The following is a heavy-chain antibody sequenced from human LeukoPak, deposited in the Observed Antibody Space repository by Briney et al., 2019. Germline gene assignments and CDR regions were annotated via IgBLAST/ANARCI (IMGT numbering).Heavy chain of an antibody. Sequence: ASVKVSCKASGYTFTGYYMHWVRQAPGQGLEWMGWINPNSGGTNYAQKFQGRVTMTRDTSISTAYLQWSSLKASDTAMYYCATYTTYYYDSSGYYTDYWGQGTLVTVSS. J-gene: IGHJ4*02. V-gene: IGHV1-2*02. D-gene: IGHD3-22*01. CDR1: GYTFTGYY. CDR3: ATYTTYYYDSSGYYTDY. CDR2: INPNSGGT.